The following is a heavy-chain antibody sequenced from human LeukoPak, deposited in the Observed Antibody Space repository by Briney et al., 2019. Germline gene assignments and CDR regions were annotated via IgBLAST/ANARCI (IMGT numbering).Heavy chain of an antibody. J-gene: IGHJ6*02. CDR3: ASYSGSWGHYYYGMDV. V-gene: IGHV3-53*01. D-gene: IGHD6-13*01. CDR1: GFTVSSSY. CDR2: IYSGGST. Sequence: GGSLRLSCAASGFTVSSSYMSWVRQAPGKGLEWVSVIYSGGSTYYADSVKGRFTISRDNSKNTLYLQMNSLRAEDTAVYYCASYSGSWGHYYYGMDVWGQGTTVTVS.